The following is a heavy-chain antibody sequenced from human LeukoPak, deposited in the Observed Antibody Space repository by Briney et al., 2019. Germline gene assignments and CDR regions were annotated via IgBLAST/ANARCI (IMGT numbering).Heavy chain of an antibody. D-gene: IGHD2-15*01. Sequence: PSETLSLTCTVSGGSISNTFYYWGWIRQPPGKGLEWIGSINYSGSTYYNPSLKSRVTISVDTSKNQFSLKLSSVTAADTAVYYCARGSLSRDGYFTYWGQGTLVTVSS. CDR1: GGSISNTFYY. J-gene: IGHJ4*02. V-gene: IGHV4-39*07. CDR2: INYSGST. CDR3: ARGSLSRDGYFTY.